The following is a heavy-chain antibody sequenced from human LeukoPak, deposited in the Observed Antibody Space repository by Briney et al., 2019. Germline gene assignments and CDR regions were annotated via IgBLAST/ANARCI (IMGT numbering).Heavy chain of an antibody. CDR1: GGTFSSYA. CDR3: ASGSSGGVATMY. J-gene: IGHJ4*02. D-gene: IGHD5-12*01. V-gene: IGHV1-69*01. CDR2: IIPIFGTA. Sequence: SVKVSCKASGGTFSSYAISWVRQAPGQGLEWKGGIIPIFGTANYAQKFQGRVTITADESTSTAYMELSSLRSEDTAVYYCASGSSGGVATMYWGQGTLVTVSS.